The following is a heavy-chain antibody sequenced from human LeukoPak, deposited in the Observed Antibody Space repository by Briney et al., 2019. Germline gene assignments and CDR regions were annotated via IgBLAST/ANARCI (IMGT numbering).Heavy chain of an antibody. V-gene: IGHV4-34*01. CDR3: ARGLNPGPY. D-gene: IGHD1-14*01. J-gene: IGHJ4*02. CDR1: GGSFSGYY. Sequence: PSETLSLTCAVYGGSFSGYYWSWIRQPPGKGLEWIGEINHSGSTNYNPSLKSRVTISVDTSKNQFSLKLSSVTAADTAVYYCARGLNPGPYWGQGTLVTVS. CDR2: INHSGST.